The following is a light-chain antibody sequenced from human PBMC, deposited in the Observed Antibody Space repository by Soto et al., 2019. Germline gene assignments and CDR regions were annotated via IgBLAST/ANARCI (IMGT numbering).Light chain of an antibody. J-gene: IGKJ1*01. CDR2: GAS. CDR3: QQYGSSGT. V-gene: IGKV3-20*01. CDR1: QSVSGY. Sequence: EIMMTQYTATLYVSPEEIATLSCRASQSVSGYIGWYQQKPGQAPRLLIYGASSRATGIPDRFSGSGSGTDFTLTISRLEPEDFAVYYCQQYGSSGTFGQGTKVDIK.